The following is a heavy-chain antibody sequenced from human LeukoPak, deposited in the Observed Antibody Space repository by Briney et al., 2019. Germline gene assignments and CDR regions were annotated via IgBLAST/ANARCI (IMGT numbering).Heavy chain of an antibody. V-gene: IGHV3-48*04. CDR1: GFTFSSYS. CDR3: ARDLTVFDY. CDR2: ISSSSSTI. J-gene: IGHJ4*02. D-gene: IGHD4-11*01. Sequence: GGSLRPSCAASGFTFSSYSMNWVRQAPGKGLEWVSYISSSSSTIYYADSVKGRFTISRDNAKNSLYLQMNSLRAEDTAVYYCARDLTVFDYWGQGTLVTVSS.